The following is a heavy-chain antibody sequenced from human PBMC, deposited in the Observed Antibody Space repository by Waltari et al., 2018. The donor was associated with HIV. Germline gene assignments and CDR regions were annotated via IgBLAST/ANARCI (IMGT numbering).Heavy chain of an antibody. CDR2: IRSKAYGGTT. CDR1: GFTFGDYA. V-gene: IGHV3-49*03. CDR3: LPDYDILTGYLAFDY. J-gene: IGHJ4*02. D-gene: IGHD3-9*01. Sequence: EVQLVESGGGLVQPGRSLRLSCTASGFTFGDYAMSWFRQAPGEGREGVSLIRSKAYGGTTEYAASGKGRFTISRDDSKSIAYLQMNSLKTEDTAVYYCLPDYDILTGYLAFDYWGQGTLVTVSS.